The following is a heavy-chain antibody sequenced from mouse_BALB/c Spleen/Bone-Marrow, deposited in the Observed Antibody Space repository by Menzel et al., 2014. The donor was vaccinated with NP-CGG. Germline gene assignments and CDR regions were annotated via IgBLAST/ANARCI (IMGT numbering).Heavy chain of an antibody. D-gene: IGHD1-2*01. Sequence: VQLKESGPGLVKPSQSLSLTCTVTGYSITSDYAWNWIRQLQGNKLEWMGYISYSSSTNYNPSLKSRISITRDTSKNQFFLHLDSVTAEDTATYYCARWDYGDYAMDYWGHGTSVTVSS. V-gene: IGHV3-2*02. CDR3: ARWDYGDYAMDY. CDR1: GYSITSDYA. J-gene: IGHJ4*01. CDR2: ISYSSST.